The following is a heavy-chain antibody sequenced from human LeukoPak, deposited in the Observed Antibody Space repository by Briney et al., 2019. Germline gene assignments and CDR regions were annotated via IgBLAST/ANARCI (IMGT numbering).Heavy chain of an antibody. CDR3: ARDIDGYNALDY. J-gene: IGHJ4*02. Sequence: SETLSLTCTVSGGSISSYYWSWTRQPPGKGLEWIGYIYYSGSTNYNPSLKSRVTISVDTSKNQFSLKLSSVTAADTAVYYCARDIDGYNALDYWGQGTLVTVSS. V-gene: IGHV4-59*01. CDR2: IYYSGST. CDR1: GGSISSYY. D-gene: IGHD5-24*01.